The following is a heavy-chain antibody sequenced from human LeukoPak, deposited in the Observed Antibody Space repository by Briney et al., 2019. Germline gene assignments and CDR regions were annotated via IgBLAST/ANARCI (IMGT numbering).Heavy chain of an antibody. CDR1: GFTFSSYA. Sequence: GGSLRLSCAASGFTFSSYAMSWVRQAPGKGLEWVSAISGSGGSTYYADSVKGRFTISRDNSKNTLYLQMNSLRAEDTAVYYCAKDKGRQRQLVLVFDYWGQGTLVTVSS. CDR2: ISGSGGST. D-gene: IGHD6-13*01. CDR3: AKDKGRQRQLVLVFDY. V-gene: IGHV3-23*01. J-gene: IGHJ4*02.